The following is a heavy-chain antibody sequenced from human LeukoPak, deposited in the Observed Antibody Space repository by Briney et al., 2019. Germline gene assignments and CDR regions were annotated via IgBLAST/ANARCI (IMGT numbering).Heavy chain of an antibody. J-gene: IGHJ5*02. D-gene: IGHD3-10*01. Sequence: SETLSLTCTVSSGSFSSGSHYWSWVRQPAGKGLEWIGRINTSGSTSYNPSLKSRVTISVDTSKNQFSLKLSSVTAADTAVYYCARGNNYYYGSGGTIPTGVDWFDPWGQGTLVTVSS. CDR2: INTSGST. CDR1: SGSFSSGSHY. V-gene: IGHV4-61*02. CDR3: ARGNNYYYGSGGTIPTGVDWFDP.